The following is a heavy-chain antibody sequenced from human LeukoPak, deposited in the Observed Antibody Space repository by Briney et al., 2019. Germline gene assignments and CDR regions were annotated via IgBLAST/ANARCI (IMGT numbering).Heavy chain of an antibody. V-gene: IGHV1-46*01. D-gene: IGHD2-15*01. CDR1: GYIFTSYY. CDR2: INPSGGST. J-gene: IGHJ5*02. CDR3: AREGGSSSWFDP. Sequence: SVKVSCKASGYIFTSYYMHWVREAPGQGLEWMGIINPSGGSTSYAQKFQGRVTMTRDMSTSTVYMELSSLRSEDTAVYYCAREGGSSSWFDPWGQGTLVTVSS.